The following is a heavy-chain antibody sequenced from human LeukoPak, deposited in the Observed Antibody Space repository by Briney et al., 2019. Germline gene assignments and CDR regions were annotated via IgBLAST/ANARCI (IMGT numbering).Heavy chain of an antibody. CDR2: IYYSGST. J-gene: IGHJ4*02. CDR3: ARSEAAWAFADY. CDR1: GGSISSYY. D-gene: IGHD2-15*01. Sequence: SETLSLTCTVPGGSISSYYWSWIRQPPGKGLEWIGYIYYSGSTNYNPSLKSRVTISVDTSKNQFSLKLSSVTAADTAAYYCARSEAAWAFADYWGQGTLVTVSS. V-gene: IGHV4-59*08.